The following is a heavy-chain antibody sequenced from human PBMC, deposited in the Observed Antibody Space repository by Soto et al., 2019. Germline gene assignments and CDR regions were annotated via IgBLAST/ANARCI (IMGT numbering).Heavy chain of an antibody. CDR1: GFTLSNAW. J-gene: IGHJ4*02. CDR2: MKTKTEGGII. CDR3: AVIAVSHTWDY. V-gene: IGHV3-15*01. D-gene: IGHD6-19*01. Sequence: EVQLVESGGGLVKPGGSLRLSCAASGFTLSNAWMNWVRQAPGKGLEWVGRMKTKTEGGIIDYAAPVKGRFTISRDDSEKTLYLQRDRLKAEDTAIYYCAVIAVSHTWDYWGQGTLVPVSS.